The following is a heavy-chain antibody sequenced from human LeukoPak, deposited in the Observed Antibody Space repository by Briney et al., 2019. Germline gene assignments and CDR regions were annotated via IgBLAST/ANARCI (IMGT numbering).Heavy chain of an antibody. J-gene: IGHJ4*02. CDR2: IYPGDSDT. V-gene: IGHV5-51*01. Sequence: GESLKISCKGSGYSFTSYWIGWVRQMPGKGLEWMGIIYPGDSDTRYSPSFQGQVTISADKSISTAYLQWSSLKASDTAMYYCARQDHLDITMVRGVSFDYWGQGTLVTVSS. D-gene: IGHD3-10*01. CDR1: GYSFTSYW. CDR3: ARQDHLDITMVRGVSFDY.